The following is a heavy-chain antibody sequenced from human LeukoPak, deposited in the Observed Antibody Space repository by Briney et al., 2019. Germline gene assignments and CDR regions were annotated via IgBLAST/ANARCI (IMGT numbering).Heavy chain of an antibody. J-gene: IGHJ4*02. V-gene: IGHV1-2*02. Sequence: ASVTVSCLPSVYTFPHFYMHWVRQAPGQRLEWMGWINHNSGWTNNAHTFQGSVTMTKDTSSNTAYTELTSLTPDDTAVYYCARGREFNYGKTPDYWRQGTLVTVSS. D-gene: IGHD3-10*01. CDR2: INHNSGWT. CDR1: VYTFPHFY. CDR3: ARGREFNYGKTPDY.